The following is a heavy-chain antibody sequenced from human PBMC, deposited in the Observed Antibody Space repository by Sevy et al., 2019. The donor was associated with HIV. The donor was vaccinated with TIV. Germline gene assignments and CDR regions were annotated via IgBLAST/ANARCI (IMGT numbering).Heavy chain of an antibody. CDR2: IWLTGAT. D-gene: IGHD3-3*01. CDR1: GFTVSSNF. V-gene: IGHV3-53*01. Sequence: GGSLRLSCTVSGFTVSSNFISWVRQAPGKGLEWVSVIWLTGATYYADSVKGRFTISRDNSKNTVYLDMNSLSAEDTAVYYCARGKHVSDYYGSFDYWGQGTLVTVSS. CDR3: ARGKHVSDYYGSFDY. J-gene: IGHJ4*02.